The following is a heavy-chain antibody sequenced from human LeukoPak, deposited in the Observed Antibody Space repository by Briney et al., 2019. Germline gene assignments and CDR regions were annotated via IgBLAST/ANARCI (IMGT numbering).Heavy chain of an antibody. CDR2: INSDGNYI. Sequence: KPGGSLRLSCAASGFIFNTYTMNWVRQAPGKGLEWVSSINSDGNYIYYADSVKGRFIISRDNAKNSLYLQTNSLRAEDTAVYYCSRKVRSGSLAGDPDYWGQGTLVNVSS. D-gene: IGHD3-10*01. CDR1: GFIFNTYT. J-gene: IGHJ4*02. V-gene: IGHV3-21*01. CDR3: SRKVRSGSLAGDPDY.